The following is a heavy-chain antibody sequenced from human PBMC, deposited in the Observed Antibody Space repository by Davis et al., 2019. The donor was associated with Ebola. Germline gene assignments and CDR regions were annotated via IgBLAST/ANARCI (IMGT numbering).Heavy chain of an antibody. V-gene: IGHV4-34*01. CDR3: ARGKRVGGNWFDP. D-gene: IGHD1-26*01. J-gene: IGHJ5*02. Sequence: SETLSLTCAVYGGSFSDYYWSWIRQPPGKGLEWIGEINHSGSTNYNPSLKSRVTISVDTSKNQFSLKLSSVTAADTAVYYCARGKRVGGNWFDPWGQGTLVTVSP. CDR1: GGSFSDYY. CDR2: INHSGST.